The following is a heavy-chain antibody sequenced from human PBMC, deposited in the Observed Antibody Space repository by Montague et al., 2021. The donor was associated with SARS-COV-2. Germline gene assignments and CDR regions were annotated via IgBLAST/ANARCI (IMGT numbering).Heavy chain of an antibody. Sequence: TLSLTCTVSGGSISSGGYYWSWIRQHPGKGLEWIGYIYYSGSTYSNPSLKSRVTISVDTSKNQFSLKLSSVTAADTAVYYCAGDVGWYSSSWFDYWGQGTLVTVSS. J-gene: IGHJ4*02. V-gene: IGHV4-31*03. CDR2: IYYSGST. CDR3: AGDVGWYSSSWFDY. CDR1: GGSISSGGYY. D-gene: IGHD6-13*01.